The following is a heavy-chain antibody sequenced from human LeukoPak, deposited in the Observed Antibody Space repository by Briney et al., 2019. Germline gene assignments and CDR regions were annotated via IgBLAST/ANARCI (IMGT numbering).Heavy chain of an antibody. Sequence: GGSLRLSCTASGFTFGDYAMSWVRQAPGKGLEWVGFIRSKAYGGTTEYAASVKGRFTISRDDSKSIAYLQMNSLKTEDTAVYYCTRDRNWNYPPYYYYYYMDVWGKGTTVTVSS. V-gene: IGHV3-49*04. D-gene: IGHD1-7*01. CDR3: TRDRNWNYPPYYYYYYMDV. CDR1: GFTFGDYA. CDR2: IRSKAYGGTT. J-gene: IGHJ6*03.